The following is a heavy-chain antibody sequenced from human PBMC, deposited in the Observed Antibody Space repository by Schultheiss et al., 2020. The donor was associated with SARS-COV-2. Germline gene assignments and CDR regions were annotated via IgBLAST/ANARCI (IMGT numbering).Heavy chain of an antibody. CDR1: GGSISSGSYY. D-gene: IGHD4-17*01. CDR2: INHSGST. V-gene: IGHV4-39*01. Sequence: SETLSLTCTVSGGSISSGSYYWSWIRQPPGKGLEWIGEINHSGSTSHNPSLNSRVTISIDTSKNQFSLKLTSVTAADTAVYYCARHSPTTVATWDSWGKGTLVTVSS. J-gene: IGHJ4*02. CDR3: ARHSPTTVATWDS.